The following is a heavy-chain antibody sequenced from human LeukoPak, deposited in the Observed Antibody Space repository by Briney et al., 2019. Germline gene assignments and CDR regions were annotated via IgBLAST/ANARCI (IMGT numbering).Heavy chain of an antibody. Sequence: WVRQAPGKGLEWIASIYYSGTTYYNPSLKSRVSISADTSKNQFSLKVSSVTAADTAVYYCTSRGWIVGLVDYWGQGTLVTVSS. J-gene: IGHJ4*02. CDR3: TSRGWIVGLVDY. CDR2: IYYSGTT. D-gene: IGHD3-22*01. V-gene: IGHV4-39*01.